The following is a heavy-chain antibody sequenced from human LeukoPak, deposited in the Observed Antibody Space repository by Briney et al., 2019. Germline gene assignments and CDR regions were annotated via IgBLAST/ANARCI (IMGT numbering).Heavy chain of an antibody. CDR1: GVSISSYY. J-gene: IGHJ3*02. CDR3: ASVEMATIGAFYI. CDR2: IYYSGST. Sequence: PSETLSLTCTVSGVSISSYYWSWIRQPPGKGLEWIGYIYYSGSTNYNPSLKSRVTISVDTSKNQFSLKLSSVTAADTAVYYCASVEMATIGAFYIWGQGTMVTVSS. V-gene: IGHV4-59*08. D-gene: IGHD5-24*01.